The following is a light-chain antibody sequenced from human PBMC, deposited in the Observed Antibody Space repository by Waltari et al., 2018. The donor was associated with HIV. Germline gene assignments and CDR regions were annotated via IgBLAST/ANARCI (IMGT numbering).Light chain of an antibody. CDR1: SSNNRSKY. CDR3: AAWDDSLSGVV. J-gene: IGLJ2*01. V-gene: IGLV1-47*01. Sequence: QSVLTQPPSASGNTGQMVTIPCSGRSSNNRSKYVYSYQQLPGPAPKLLIYRNNQRPSGVPDRFSGSKSGTSASLAISGLRSEDEADYYCAAWDDSLSGVVFGGGTKLTVL. CDR2: RNN.